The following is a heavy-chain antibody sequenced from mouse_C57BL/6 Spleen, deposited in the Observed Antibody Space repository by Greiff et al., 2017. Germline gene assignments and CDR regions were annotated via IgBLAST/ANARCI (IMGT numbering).Heavy chain of an antibody. D-gene: IGHD1-1*01. CDR2: IYPSDSET. CDR3: AREGYGNTFAY. CDR1: GYTFPSYW. Sequence: QVQLQQPGAELVRPGSSVKLSCKASGYTFPSYWMDWVKQRPGQGLEWIGNIYPSDSETHYNQKFKDKATLTVYKSSSTAYMQLSSLTSEYSAVYYCAREGYGNTFAYWGQGTLGTVSA. V-gene: IGHV1-61*01. J-gene: IGHJ3*01.